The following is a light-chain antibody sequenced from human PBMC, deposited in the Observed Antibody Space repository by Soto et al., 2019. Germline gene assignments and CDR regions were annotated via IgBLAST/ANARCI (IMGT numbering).Light chain of an antibody. CDR1: RPNIGSNT. V-gene: IGLV1-44*01. Sequence: QSVLTQPPSASGTPGQRVTMSCSGSRPNIGSNTVNWYQQFPGTAPKVLIYSNDQRPSGVPDRFSGSKSGTSATLGITGFQTGDEADYYCGSWDSSLSAYVFGTGTKLTVL. CDR3: GSWDSSLSAYV. CDR2: SND. J-gene: IGLJ1*01.